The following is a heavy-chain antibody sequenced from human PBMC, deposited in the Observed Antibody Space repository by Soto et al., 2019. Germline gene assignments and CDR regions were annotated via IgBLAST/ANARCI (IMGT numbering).Heavy chain of an antibody. J-gene: IGHJ4*02. CDR1: GYTFTSYG. D-gene: IGHD3-22*01. Sequence: ASVKVSCKASGYTFTSYGISWVRQAPGQGLEWMGWISAYNGNTNYAQKLQGRVTMTTDTSTSTAYMELRSLRSDDTAVYYCARAYPNPYYYDSSGYYPSDYWGQVTLVTV. CDR2: ISAYNGNT. V-gene: IGHV1-18*01. CDR3: ARAYPNPYYYDSSGYYPSDY.